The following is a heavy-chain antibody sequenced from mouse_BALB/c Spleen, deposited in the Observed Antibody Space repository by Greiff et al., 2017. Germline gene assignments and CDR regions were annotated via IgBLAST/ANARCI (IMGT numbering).Heavy chain of an antibody. D-gene: IGHD1-1*01. CDR3: ARGRDYSYYFDY. CDR2: ISSGGST. Sequence: EVMLVESGGGLVKPGGSLKLSCAASGFTFRSYAMSWVRQTPEKRLAWVASISSGGSTYYPDSVKGRFTISRDNARNILYLQMSSLRYEDTAMYYCARGRDYSYYFDYGGQGTTLTVSA. J-gene: IGHJ2*01. CDR1: GFTFRSYA. V-gene: IGHV5-6-5*01.